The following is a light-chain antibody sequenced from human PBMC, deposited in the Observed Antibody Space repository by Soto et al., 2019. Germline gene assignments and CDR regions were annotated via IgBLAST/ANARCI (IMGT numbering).Light chain of an antibody. J-gene: IGLJ3*02. V-gene: IGLV1-40*01. Sequence: QTVVTQPPSVSGAPGQRVTISCTGNNSNLGAGYDVHWYQQLPGAAPKMVIFGNRNRPSGVPERFSGSKSGTSASLAITGLQAEDEADYYCQAYDYSLTAFVFGGGTKLTVL. CDR3: QAYDYSLTAFV. CDR2: GNR. CDR1: NSNLGAGYD.